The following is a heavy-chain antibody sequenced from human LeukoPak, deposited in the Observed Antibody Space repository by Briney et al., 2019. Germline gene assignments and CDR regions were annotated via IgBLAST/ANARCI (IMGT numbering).Heavy chain of an antibody. CDR3: AKGFHASSGYYLDY. V-gene: IGHV3-21*04. J-gene: IGHJ4*02. Sequence: GGSLRLSCAASGFTFSSYGLNWVRQAPGKGLEWVSSISGSSNYIYYADSLKGRFTISRDNAKNSLYLQMNSLRAENTAVYYCAKGFHASSGYYLDYWGQGTLVTVSS. D-gene: IGHD3-22*01. CDR1: GFTFSSYG. CDR2: ISGSSNYI.